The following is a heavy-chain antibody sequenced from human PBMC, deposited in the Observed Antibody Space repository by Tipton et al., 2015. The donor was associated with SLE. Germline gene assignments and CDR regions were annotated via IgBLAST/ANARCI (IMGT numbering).Heavy chain of an antibody. CDR3: ARSGPTLHAFDI. D-gene: IGHD3-10*01. CDR1: GFTFSSYE. CDR2: ITSSSTTT. Sequence: SLRLSCAASGFTFSSYEMNWVRRAPGKGLEWLSYITSSSTTTWYADSVKGRFTISRDNAKNSVFLQMDSLRVEDTGVYYCARSGPTLHAFDIWGQGTMVTVSS. J-gene: IGHJ3*02. V-gene: IGHV3-48*03.